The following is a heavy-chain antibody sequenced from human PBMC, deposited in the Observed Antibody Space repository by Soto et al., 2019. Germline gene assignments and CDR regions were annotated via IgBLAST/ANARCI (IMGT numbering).Heavy chain of an antibody. CDR3: AKDSGWYRDYFDY. D-gene: IGHD6-19*01. Sequence: GWSLRLACASSGFTFISYGMHWVRQAPGKGLEWVAVISYDGSNKYYADSVKGRFTISRDNSKNTLYLQMNSLRAEDTAVYYCAKDSGWYRDYFDYWGQGTLVTVSS. V-gene: IGHV3-30*18. CDR2: ISYDGSNK. J-gene: IGHJ4*02. CDR1: GFTFISYG.